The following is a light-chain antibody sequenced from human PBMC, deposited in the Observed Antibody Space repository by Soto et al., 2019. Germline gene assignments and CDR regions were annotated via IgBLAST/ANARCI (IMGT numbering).Light chain of an antibody. CDR2: DAS. CDR1: QDISNY. CDR3: QQYDNEPLT. V-gene: IGKV1-33*01. J-gene: IGKJ4*01. Sequence: DIQMTQSPSSLSASVGDRVTITCQASQDISNYLNWYQQKPGKAPKLLIYDASNLETGVPSRFSGSGSGTDFTFTISSLQPEDIATYYCQQYDNEPLTFGGGTKVVIK.